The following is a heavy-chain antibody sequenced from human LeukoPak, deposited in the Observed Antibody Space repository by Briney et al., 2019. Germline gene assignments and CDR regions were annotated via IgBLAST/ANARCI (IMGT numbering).Heavy chain of an antibody. J-gene: IGHJ2*01. CDR2: ISWNSGSI. D-gene: IGHD3-10*01. CDR1: GFTFDDYA. V-gene: IGHV3-9*01. Sequence: GGSLRLSCAASGFTFDDYAMHWVRQAPGKGLEWVSGISWNSGSIGYADSVKGRFTISRDNAKNSLYLQMNSLRAEDTALYYCAKDYYGSPNWYFDLWGRGTLVTVSS. CDR3: AKDYYGSPNWYFDL.